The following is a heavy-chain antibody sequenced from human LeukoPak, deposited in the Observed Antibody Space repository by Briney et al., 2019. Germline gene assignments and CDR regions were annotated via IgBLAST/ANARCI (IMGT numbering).Heavy chain of an antibody. CDR1: GFTFDDYA. CDR3: AKDMPRIAVAPYYFDY. J-gene: IGHJ4*02. CDR2: ISWNSGSI. D-gene: IGHD6-19*01. V-gene: IGHV3-9*01. Sequence: GGSLRLSCAASGFTFDDYAMHWVRQAPGKGLEWVSGISWNSGSIGYADSVKGRFTISRDNAKNSLYLQMNSLRAEDTALYYCAKDMPRIAVAPYYFDYWGQGTLVTVSS.